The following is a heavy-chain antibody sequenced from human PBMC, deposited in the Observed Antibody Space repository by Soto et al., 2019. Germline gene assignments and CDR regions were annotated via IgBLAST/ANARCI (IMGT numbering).Heavy chain of an antibody. CDR2: ISSTSSYT. J-gene: IGHJ4*02. Sequence: PGGSLRLSCVASGFPFSDYYMTWIRQAPGKGLEWVAYISSTSSYTNYADSVKGRFTISRDNAKNTVYLQMNSLRDEDTAVYDCARDHSLRSPPDYWGQGTLVTVSS. CDR1: GFPFSDYY. CDR3: ARDHSLRSPPDY. V-gene: IGHV3-11*05.